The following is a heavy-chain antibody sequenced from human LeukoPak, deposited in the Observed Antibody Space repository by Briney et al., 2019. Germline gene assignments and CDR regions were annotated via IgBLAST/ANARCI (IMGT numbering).Heavy chain of an antibody. Sequence: KPSETLSLTCTVSGGSISSSSYYWGWIRQPPGKGLECIGSIYYSGSTYYSSSLKSRVTISVDTSKNQFSLKLSSVTAADTAAYYCARLPRAAAPQYLQHWGQGTLVTVSS. V-gene: IGHV4-39*01. CDR2: IYYSGST. J-gene: IGHJ1*01. CDR1: GGSISSSSYY. D-gene: IGHD6-13*01. CDR3: ARLPRAAAPQYLQH.